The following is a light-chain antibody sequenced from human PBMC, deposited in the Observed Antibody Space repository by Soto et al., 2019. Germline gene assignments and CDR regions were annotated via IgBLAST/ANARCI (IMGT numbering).Light chain of an antibody. J-gene: IGLJ2*01. Sequence: QSVLTQSPSASASLGASVKLTCTLSSGHNSYAIAWHQQQPEKGPRYLMKLNSDGSHNKGDGIPDRFSGSSSGAERYLTISSLQSEDEADYYCQTWGTGVVFGGGTKLTVL. V-gene: IGLV4-69*01. CDR1: SGHNSYA. CDR2: LNSDGSH. CDR3: QTWGTGVV.